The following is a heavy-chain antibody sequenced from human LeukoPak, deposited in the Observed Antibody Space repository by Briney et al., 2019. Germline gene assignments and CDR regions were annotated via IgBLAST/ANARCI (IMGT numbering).Heavy chain of an antibody. CDR3: AREPYYYDSSDYYIPGGVDI. V-gene: IGHV3-48*04. CDR1: GFTFSDYN. Sequence: GGSLRLSCAASGFTFSDYNMNWVRQVPGKGLESVSYMSRSGDIIYYADSVKGRFTVSRDNDTNSLYLQMTSLIAEDTAVYYCAREPYYYDSSDYYIPGGVDIWGQGTMVTVSS. CDR2: MSRSGDII. D-gene: IGHD3-22*01. J-gene: IGHJ3*02.